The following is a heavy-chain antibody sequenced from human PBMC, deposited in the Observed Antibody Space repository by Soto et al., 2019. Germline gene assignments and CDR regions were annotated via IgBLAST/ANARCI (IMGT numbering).Heavy chain of an antibody. Sequence: QVQLVQSGAEVKKPGASVKVSCKASGYSLTSYGISWVRQAPGQGLEWMGWISGYNANTNYPENLQGRVTMTTDTITSIAYMVARNLLSDDPAVYYCARMVVVPYYYYGLDVWGQGNTVTFSS. CDR1: GYSLTSYG. J-gene: IGHJ6*02. CDR3: ARMVVVPYYYYGLDV. CDR2: ISGYNANT. V-gene: IGHV1-18*01. D-gene: IGHD2-15*01.